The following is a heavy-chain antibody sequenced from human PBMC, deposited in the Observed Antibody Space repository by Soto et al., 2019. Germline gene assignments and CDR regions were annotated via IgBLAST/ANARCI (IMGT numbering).Heavy chain of an antibody. CDR2: INHSGST. CDR3: ARLKTITMVRGVIMRNNWFDP. D-gene: IGHD3-10*01. V-gene: IGHV4-34*01. CDR1: GGSFSGYY. J-gene: IGHJ5*02. Sequence: PSETLSLTCAVYGGSFSGYYWSWIRQPPGKGLEWIGEINHSGSTNYNPSLKGRVTISVDTSKNQFSLKLSSVTAADTAVYYCARLKTITMVRGVIMRNNWFDPWGQGTLVTVSS.